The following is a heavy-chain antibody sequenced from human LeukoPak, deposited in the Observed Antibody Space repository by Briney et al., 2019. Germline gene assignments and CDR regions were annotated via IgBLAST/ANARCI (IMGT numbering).Heavy chain of an antibody. D-gene: IGHD2-21*01. CDR3: ATVLLGAFDI. J-gene: IGHJ3*02. CDR1: GFTFSDYY. V-gene: IGHV3-11*06. Sequence: RPGGSLRLSCAASGFTFSDYYMSWIRQAPGKGLEWVSYISSSSSYTNYADSVKGRFTISRGNAKNSLYLQMNSLRAEDTAVYYCATVLLGAFDIWGQGTMVTVSS. CDR2: ISSSSSYT.